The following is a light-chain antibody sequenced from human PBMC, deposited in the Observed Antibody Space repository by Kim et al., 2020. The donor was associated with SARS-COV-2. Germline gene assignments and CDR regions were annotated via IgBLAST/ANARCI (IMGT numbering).Light chain of an antibody. Sequence: QRVTISCTGSSSNIGAGYDVHWYQQLPGTAPKLLIYGNSNRPSGVPDRFSGSKSGTSASLAMTGLQAEDEADYYCQSYDSSLSGWVFGGGTQLTVL. CDR1: SSNIGAGYD. V-gene: IGLV1-40*01. CDR2: GNS. CDR3: QSYDSSLSGWV. J-gene: IGLJ3*02.